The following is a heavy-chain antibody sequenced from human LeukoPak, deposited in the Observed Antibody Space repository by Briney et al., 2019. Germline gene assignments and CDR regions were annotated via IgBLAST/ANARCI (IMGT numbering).Heavy chain of an antibody. D-gene: IGHD4-17*01. CDR3: ARADYGDYGAY. CDR2: ISYDGSNK. V-gene: IGHV3-30-3*01. CDR1: GFTFSSYA. Sequence: GGSLRLSCAASGFTFSSYAMHWVRQAPGKGLEWVAVISYDGSNKYYADSVKGRFTISRDNSKNTLYLQMNSLRAEDTAVYYCARADYGDYGAYWGQGTLVTVSS. J-gene: IGHJ4*02.